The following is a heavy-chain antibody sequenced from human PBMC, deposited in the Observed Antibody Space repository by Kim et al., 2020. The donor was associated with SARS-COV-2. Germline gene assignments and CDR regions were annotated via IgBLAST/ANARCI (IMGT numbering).Heavy chain of an antibody. V-gene: IGHV3-74*01. CDR3: HYNWFDP. CDR2: DVSSP. J-gene: IGHJ5*02. Sequence: DVSSPSYADSVKGRFNSSRDNAKNTLYLQMNSLRAEDTAVYYCHYNWFDPWGQGTLVTVSS.